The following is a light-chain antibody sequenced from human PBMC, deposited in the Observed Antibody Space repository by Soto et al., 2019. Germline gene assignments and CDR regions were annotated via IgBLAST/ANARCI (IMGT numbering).Light chain of an antibody. V-gene: IGLV2-8*01. CDR3: SSYAGSNNLVV. Sequence: QSVLTQPPSASGSPGQSVTMSCTGTSSDVGGYNYVSWYQQHPGKAPKLMIYEVSKRPSGVPDRFSGSKSGNTASLTVSGLQAEDEADYYCSSYAGSNNLVVFGGGTKHTVL. CDR1: SSDVGGYNY. J-gene: IGLJ2*01. CDR2: EVS.